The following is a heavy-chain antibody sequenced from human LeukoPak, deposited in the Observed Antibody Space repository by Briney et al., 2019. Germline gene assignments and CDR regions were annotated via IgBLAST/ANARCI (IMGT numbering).Heavy chain of an antibody. CDR2: IYPGDSDT. CDR1: GSIFTSYW. V-gene: IGHV5-51*01. D-gene: IGHD2-2*03. CDR3: GRRAGYCSSTSCDSYYYYLDA. J-gene: IGHJ6*03. Sequence: GASLQICTEGSGSIFTSYWIGWGRQLPGKGVEWMEIIYPGDSDTRYSPSFQGQVTISADKSISTASLQWSSLKASDTAMYYCGRRAGYCSSTSCDSYYYYLDAWGKGTTVTATS.